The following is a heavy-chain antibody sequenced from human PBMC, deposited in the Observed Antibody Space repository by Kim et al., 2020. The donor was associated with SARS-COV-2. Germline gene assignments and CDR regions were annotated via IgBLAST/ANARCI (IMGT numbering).Heavy chain of an antibody. J-gene: IGHJ4*02. V-gene: IGHV1-69*04. D-gene: IGHD2-21*01. CDR3: AREAPGGIRFDY. Sequence: NYAQKFQGRVTITADKYTSTADMELSSLRSEDTAVYYCAREAPGGIRFDYWGQGTLVTVSS.